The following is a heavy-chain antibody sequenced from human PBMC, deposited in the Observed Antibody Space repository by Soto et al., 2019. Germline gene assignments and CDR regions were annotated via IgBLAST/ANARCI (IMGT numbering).Heavy chain of an antibody. D-gene: IGHD6-13*01. Sequence: QVQLVQSGAEVKKPGASVKVSCKPSGYTFTSYDINWVRQAPGQGLEWMGWMNPNSGNTGYAQKFQGRVTMTRNTSISTAYMELSSLRSEDTAVYFCARERSAAGTGWFDPWGQGTLVTVSS. V-gene: IGHV1-8*01. CDR3: ARERSAAGTGWFDP. CDR1: GYTFTSYD. J-gene: IGHJ5*02. CDR2: MNPNSGNT.